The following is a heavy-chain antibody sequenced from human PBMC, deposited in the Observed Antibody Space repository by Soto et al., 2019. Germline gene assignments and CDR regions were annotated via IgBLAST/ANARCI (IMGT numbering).Heavy chain of an antibody. CDR3: ARDSYSRVYEYYFDY. Sequence: NPSETLSLTCTVSGGSISSYYWNWIRQPPGKGLEWIGYIHYSGSTNYNPSLKSRVTISVDTSKNQFSLKLRSVTAADTATYYCARDSYSRVYEYYFDYWGQGTLVTVSS. CDR1: GGSISSYY. D-gene: IGHD3-16*01. V-gene: IGHV4-59*01. J-gene: IGHJ4*02. CDR2: IHYSGST.